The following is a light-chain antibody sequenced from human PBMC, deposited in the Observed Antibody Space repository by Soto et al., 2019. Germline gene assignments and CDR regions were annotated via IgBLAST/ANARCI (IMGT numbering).Light chain of an antibody. Sequence: DIQMTQSPSSLSASVGDRVTITCQASQDITDYLHWYQQKPGKAPRLLIYDASNLEPGVPSRFSGSGSGTDFTFTISSLQPEDTATYYCQQSEALVLSFGGGTKVEI. CDR2: DAS. V-gene: IGKV1-33*01. CDR3: QQSEALVLS. J-gene: IGKJ4*01. CDR1: QDITDY.